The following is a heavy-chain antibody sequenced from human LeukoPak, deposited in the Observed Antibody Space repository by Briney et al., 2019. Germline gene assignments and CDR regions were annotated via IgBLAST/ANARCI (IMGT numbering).Heavy chain of an antibody. CDR3: ARVAFPYWYFDL. V-gene: IGHV4-34*01. Sequence: SETLSLTCAVYGGSFSGYYWSWIRQPPGKGLEWIGEINRSGSTNYNPSLKSRVTISVDTSKNQFSLKLSSVTAADTAVYYCARVAFPYWYFDLWGRGTLVTVSS. CDR1: GGSFSGYY. J-gene: IGHJ2*01. CDR2: INRSGST. D-gene: IGHD2-21*01.